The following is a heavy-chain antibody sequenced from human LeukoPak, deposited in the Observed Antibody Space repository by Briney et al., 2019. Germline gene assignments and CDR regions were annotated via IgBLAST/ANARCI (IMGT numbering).Heavy chain of an antibody. CDR3: VPHINYSYQY. Sequence: TGGSLRLSCSASGFAFSSSPMHWVRQAPGKTLEYVSAISSDGRNAYYADSVKGRFTMSRDNSKNTLSLQMSSLRPEGTAVYYCVPHINYSYQYWGRGTQVTVS. CDR2: ISSDGRNA. D-gene: IGHD5-18*01. V-gene: IGHV3-64D*06. CDR1: GFAFSSSP. J-gene: IGHJ4*02.